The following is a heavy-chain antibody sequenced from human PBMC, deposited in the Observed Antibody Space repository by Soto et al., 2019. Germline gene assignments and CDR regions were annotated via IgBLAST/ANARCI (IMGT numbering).Heavy chain of an antibody. CDR2: IYWDDAK. CDR1: GFSLSTSGVG. J-gene: IGHJ5*02. Sequence: QITLKESGPTLVRPTQTLTLTCTFSGFSLSTSGVGVVWIRQPPGKALEWLALIYWDDAKRYSPSLMSRLTIPKDTSKNQVLLTMTNMGHMDTGTYYCAYAYDFLSGTNLFDPWGQGTLVTVSS. V-gene: IGHV2-5*02. CDR3: AYAYDFLSGTNLFDP. D-gene: IGHD3-3*01.